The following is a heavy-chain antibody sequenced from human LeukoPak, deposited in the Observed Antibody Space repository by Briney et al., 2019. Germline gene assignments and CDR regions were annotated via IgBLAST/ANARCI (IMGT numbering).Heavy chain of an antibody. Sequence: SETLSLTCTVSGDSISSYYWSWIRQPPGKGLEWIGYIYYSGSTNYNPSLKSRVTISVDTSKNQVSLQVSSVTAADTAVYYCARVFGYGGNSEGFDYWGQGTLVTVSS. D-gene: IGHD4-23*01. CDR1: GDSISSYY. V-gene: IGHV4-59*01. J-gene: IGHJ4*02. CDR3: ARVFGYGGNSEGFDY. CDR2: IYYSGST.